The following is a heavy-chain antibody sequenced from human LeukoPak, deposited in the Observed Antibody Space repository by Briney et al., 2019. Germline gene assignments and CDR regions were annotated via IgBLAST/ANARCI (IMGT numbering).Heavy chain of an antibody. CDR1: GFTFSSYG. V-gene: IGHV3-30*18. Sequence: GGSLRLSCAASGFTFSSYGLHWVRQAPGKGLEWVAVISYDGSNKYYADSVKGRFTISRDNSKNTLYLQMNSLRAEDTAVYYCAKDHSLYYYYGMDVWGQGTTVTVSS. CDR2: ISYDGSNK. J-gene: IGHJ6*02. CDR3: AKDHSLYYYYGMDV.